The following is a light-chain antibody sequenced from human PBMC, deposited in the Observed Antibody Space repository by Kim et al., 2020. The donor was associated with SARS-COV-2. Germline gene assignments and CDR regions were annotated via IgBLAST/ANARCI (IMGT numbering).Light chain of an antibody. Sequence: VSPVQTARITCSGDVLAKKYARWFQQKPGQAPVLVIYKDTERPSGIPERFSGSSSGTTVTLTISGAQVGDEGDYYCYSYSAAGEPLLGGGTQLTVL. CDR3: YSYSAAGEPL. CDR2: KDT. CDR1: VLAKKY. J-gene: IGLJ2*01. V-gene: IGLV3-27*01.